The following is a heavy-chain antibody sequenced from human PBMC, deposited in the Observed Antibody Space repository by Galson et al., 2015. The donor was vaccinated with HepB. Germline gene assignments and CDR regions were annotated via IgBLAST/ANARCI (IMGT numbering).Heavy chain of an antibody. V-gene: IGHV3-33*01. J-gene: IGHJ6*03. CDR3: ARDNPDSSSWYRYYYYMDV. CDR1: GFTFSSYG. Sequence: SLRLSCAASGFTFSSYGMHWVRQAPGKGLEWVEVIWYDGSNKYYADSVKGRFTISRDNSKNTLYLQMNSLRAEDTAVYYCARDNPDSSSWYRYYYYMDVWGKGTTVTVSS. D-gene: IGHD6-13*01. CDR2: IWYDGSNK.